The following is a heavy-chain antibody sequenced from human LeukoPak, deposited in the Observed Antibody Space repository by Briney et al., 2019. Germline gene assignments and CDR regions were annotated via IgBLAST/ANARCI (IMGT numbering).Heavy chain of an antibody. J-gene: IGHJ4*02. CDR2: INHSGST. CDR3: ARDNEEYSYGPSDY. V-gene: IGHV4-34*01. D-gene: IGHD5-18*01. CDR1: GGSVSGYY. Sequence: SETLSLTCAVYGGSVSGYYWSWIRQPPGKGLEWIGEINHSGSTNYNPSLKSRVTISVDTSKNQFSLKLSSVTAADTAVYYCARDNEEYSYGPSDYRGQRTLVSVSS.